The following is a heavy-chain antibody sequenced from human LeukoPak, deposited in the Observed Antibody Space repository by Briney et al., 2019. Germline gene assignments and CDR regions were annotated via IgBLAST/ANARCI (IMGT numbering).Heavy chain of an antibody. D-gene: IGHD3-22*01. CDR1: GFTFDDYA. J-gene: IGHJ6*02. CDR3: AKDLSSAITSALVLDV. V-gene: IGHV3-9*01. CDR2: MTWNRDKI. Sequence: PGRSLRLSCTVSGFTFDDYAMHWARDTPGKGLEWGSGMTWNRDKIGYGDSVKGRFTISRDNVKNVLYLQMNSLRPEDTALYYCAKDLSSAITSALVLDVWGQGTTVIVS.